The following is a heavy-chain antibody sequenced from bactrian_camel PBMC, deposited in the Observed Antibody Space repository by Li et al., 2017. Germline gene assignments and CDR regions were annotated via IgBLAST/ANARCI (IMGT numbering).Heavy chain of an antibody. CDR3: AKESTTAWTRWYNY. CDR2: NIAPDGST. D-gene: IGHD5*01. J-gene: IGHJ4*01. Sequence: HVQLVESGGGLVQPGGSLRLSCATSALTISSYGMMWVRQAPGKGLEWVANIAPDGSTDYDDSVKGRFIISRDNSQNTVYLQLNSLETEDMAMYYCAKESTTAWTRWYNYWGQGTQVTVS. V-gene: IGHV3S1*01. CDR1: ALTISSYG.